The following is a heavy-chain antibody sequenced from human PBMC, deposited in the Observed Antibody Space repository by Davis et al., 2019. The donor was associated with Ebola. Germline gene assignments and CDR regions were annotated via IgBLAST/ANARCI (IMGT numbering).Heavy chain of an antibody. CDR1: GFTFSNYG. CDR3: AKDAEDGSGNWFFDF. CDR2: ISFHGSDV. V-gene: IGHV3-30*18. Sequence: GESLKISCAVSGFTFSNYGMHWVRQAPGKGLEWVAVISFHGSDVDYADTVKGRFTISRDNSKNMVYLQMDSLRPDDTAVYYCAKDAEDGSGNWFFDFRGRGALVTVSS. J-gene: IGHJ2*01. D-gene: IGHD5-24*01.